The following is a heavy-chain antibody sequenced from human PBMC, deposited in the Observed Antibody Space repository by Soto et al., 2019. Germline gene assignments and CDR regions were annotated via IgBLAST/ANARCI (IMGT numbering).Heavy chain of an antibody. D-gene: IGHD3-3*01. Sequence: QVQLVQSGAEVKKPGSSVKVSCKASGGTFSSYAISWVRQAPGQGLEWMGGIIPIFGTANYAQKFQARVTITADESTSTAYMELSSLRSEDTAVYYCARDPRTQYYDFLYWLDPSGQGTLVAVSS. J-gene: IGHJ5*02. CDR3: ARDPRTQYYDFLYWLDP. CDR1: GGTFSSYA. CDR2: IIPIFGTA. V-gene: IGHV1-69*01.